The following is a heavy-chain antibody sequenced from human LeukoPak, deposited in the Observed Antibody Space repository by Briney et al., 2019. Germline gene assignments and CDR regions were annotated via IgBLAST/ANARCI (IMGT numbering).Heavy chain of an antibody. D-gene: IGHD6-19*01. CDR1: GFTFSSYW. CDR2: FTGGGGGA. J-gene: IGHJ6*03. CDR3: ARGHNSGSYYYMDV. V-gene: IGHV3-23*01. Sequence: GGSLRLSCAASGFTFSSYWMTWVRQAPGKGPEWVSGFTGGGGGAYYADSVRGRFTISRDNSMNTLSLHMNSLRAEDTATYYCARGHNSGSYYYMDVWGKGTTVTVSS.